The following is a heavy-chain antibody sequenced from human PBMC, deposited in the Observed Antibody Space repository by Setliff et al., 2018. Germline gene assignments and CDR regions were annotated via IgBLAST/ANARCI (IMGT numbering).Heavy chain of an antibody. D-gene: IGHD3-9*01. J-gene: IGHJ4*01. CDR2: LHTSGTT. Sequence: PSQTLSLTCVVSGGSITSGSYYWSWIRQPAGEGREWIGRLHTSGTTVYNPSLKGRVTISADTSTNQFSLKLPSVTAADTAVYYCARERYFDWFFEDWGHGTLVTVSS. CDR3: ARERYFDWFFED. CDR1: GGSITSGSYY. V-gene: IGHV4-61*02.